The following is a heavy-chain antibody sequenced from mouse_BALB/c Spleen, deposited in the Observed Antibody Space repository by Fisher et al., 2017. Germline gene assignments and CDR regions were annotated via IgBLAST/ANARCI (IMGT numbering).Heavy chain of an antibody. J-gene: IGHJ4*01. CDR3: ANPTATGYAMDY. Sequence: RFTISRDNAKNTLYLQMSRLKSEDTAMYYCANPTATGYAMDYWGQGTSVTVSS. V-gene: IGHV5-12*01. D-gene: IGHD1-2*01.